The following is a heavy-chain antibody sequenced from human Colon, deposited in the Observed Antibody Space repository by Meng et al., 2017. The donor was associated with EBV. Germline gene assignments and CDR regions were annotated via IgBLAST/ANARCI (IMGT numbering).Heavy chain of an antibody. J-gene: IGHJ4*02. D-gene: IGHD5-24*01. V-gene: IGHV4-31*03. CDR3: ARGPSRWLQFSFDY. CDR2: IYYSGST. CDR1: GGSISSGGYY. Sequence: QGHLQDVGPGLVKPSQTLSLSCTVSGGSISSGGYYWSWIRQHPGKGLEWIGYIYYSGSTYYNPSLKSRVTISIDTSKNQFSLKLSSVTAADTAVYYCARGPSRWLQFSFDYWGQGTLVTVSS.